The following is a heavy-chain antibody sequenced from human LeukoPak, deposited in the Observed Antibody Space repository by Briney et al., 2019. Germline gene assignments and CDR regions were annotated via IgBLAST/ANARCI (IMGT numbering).Heavy chain of an antibody. V-gene: IGHV3-23*01. CDR3: AKVPRYCSGGSCYGGWFDP. Sequence: GGSLRLSCAASRFTFSNYAMTWVRQAPGKGLEWVPAISGSGNSIYYADSVKGRFTITRDNSKNTLSLQMNSLRAEDTAVYYCAKVPRYCSGGSCYGGWFDPWGQGTLVTVSS. CDR1: RFTFSNYA. D-gene: IGHD2-15*01. CDR2: ISGSGNSI. J-gene: IGHJ5*02.